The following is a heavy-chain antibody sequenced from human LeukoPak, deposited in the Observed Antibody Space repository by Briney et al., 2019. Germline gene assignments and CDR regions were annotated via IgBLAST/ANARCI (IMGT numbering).Heavy chain of an antibody. Sequence: SETLSLTCTVSGGSINTGGYYWHWIRQPPGKGLEWIGHIYHSGSTFYNPSLESRLTILLDRSKNQFSLELSSLTAADTAVYYCATNANRQYYFDYWGQGALVTVSS. CDR1: GGSINTGGYY. CDR3: ATNANRQYYFDY. D-gene: IGHD2-8*01. CDR2: IYHSGST. V-gene: IGHV4-30-2*01. J-gene: IGHJ4*02.